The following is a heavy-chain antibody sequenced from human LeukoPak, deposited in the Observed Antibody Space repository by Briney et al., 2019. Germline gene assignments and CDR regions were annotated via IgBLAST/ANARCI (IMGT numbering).Heavy chain of an antibody. CDR2: ISPDKP. Sequence: PGGALRLSCAASGFSFSTNPMSWVRQAPGKGLEGVSEISPDKPYYADSVKGRLTISRDNYKNTVDLHMNSPRAEDTAIYYCVKEHVDRAFTRSFEIWGQGTVVTVSS. V-gene: IGHV3-23*01. CDR1: GFSFSTNP. D-gene: IGHD3-10*01. CDR3: VKEHVDRAFTRSFEI. J-gene: IGHJ3*02.